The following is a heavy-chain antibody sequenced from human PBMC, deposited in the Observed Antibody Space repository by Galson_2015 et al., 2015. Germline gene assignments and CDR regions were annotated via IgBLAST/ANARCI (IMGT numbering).Heavy chain of an antibody. CDR3: ARARGPMVQGVIDLSY. J-gene: IGHJ4*02. Sequence: SLRLSCAASGFTFSSYWMSWVRQAPGKGLEWVANIKQDGSEEYYVDSVKGRSTISRDNAKNSLYLQMNSLRAEDTAVYYCARARGPMVQGVIDLSYWGQGTLVTVSS. D-gene: IGHD3-10*01. V-gene: IGHV3-7*01. CDR1: GFTFSSYW. CDR2: IKQDGSEE.